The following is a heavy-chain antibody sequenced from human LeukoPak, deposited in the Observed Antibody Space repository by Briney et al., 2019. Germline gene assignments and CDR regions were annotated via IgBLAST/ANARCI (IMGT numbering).Heavy chain of an antibody. V-gene: IGHV3-9*01. CDR1: GFTFDDYA. J-gene: IGHJ4*02. CDR3: AKDTTSNRAPPAEFDY. CDR2: ISWNSGSI. D-gene: IGHD1-14*01. Sequence: PGRSLRLSCAASGFTFDDYAMHWVRQAPGKDLEWVSGISWNSGSIGYADSVKGRFTISRDNAKNSLYLQMNSLRAEDTALYYCAKDTTSNRAPPAEFDYWGQGTLVTVSS.